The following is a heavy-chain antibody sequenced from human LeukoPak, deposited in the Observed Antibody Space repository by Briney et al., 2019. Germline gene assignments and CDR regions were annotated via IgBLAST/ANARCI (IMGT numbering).Heavy chain of an antibody. J-gene: IGHJ4*02. Sequence: PSETLSLTCTVSGGSISSYYWSWIRQPPGKGLEWIGYIYYGGSTNYNPSLKSRVTISVDTSKNQFSLKLSSVTAADTAVYYCAGSRVRGLFDYWGQGTLVTVSS. CDR3: AGSRVRGLFDY. V-gene: IGHV4-59*01. D-gene: IGHD3-10*01. CDR2: IYYGGST. CDR1: GGSISSYY.